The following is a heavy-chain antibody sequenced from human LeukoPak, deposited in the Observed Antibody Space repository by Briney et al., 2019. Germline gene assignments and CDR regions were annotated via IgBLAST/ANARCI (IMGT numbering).Heavy chain of an antibody. V-gene: IGHV4-4*02. CDR1: GGSISSTYW. J-gene: IGHJ6*03. D-gene: IGHD1-26*01. CDR2: IYHSGST. Sequence: PSETLSLTCAVSGGSISSTYWWTWVRQPPGKGLEWVGEIYHSGSTNYNPSLKSRVTISVDTSKNQFSLKLSSVTAADTAVYYCARLGTMRHYYYYYYMDVWGKGTTVTISS. CDR3: ARLGTMRHYYYYYYMDV.